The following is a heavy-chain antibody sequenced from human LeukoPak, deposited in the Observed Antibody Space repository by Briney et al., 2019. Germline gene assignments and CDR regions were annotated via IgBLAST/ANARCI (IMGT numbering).Heavy chain of an antibody. J-gene: IGHJ4*02. Sequence: GGSLRLSCAASGFTFSSYAMSWFRQAPGKGLEWICFIRKKGYGETTDYAASVRGRFTISRDDAKSIAYLQMNSLKTEDTALYYCSRGLHDYGDSNYYFDQWGRGTLVTVSS. CDR2: IRKKGYGETT. D-gene: IGHD4-17*01. CDR3: SRGLHDYGDSNYYFDQ. CDR1: GFTFSSYA. V-gene: IGHV3-49*03.